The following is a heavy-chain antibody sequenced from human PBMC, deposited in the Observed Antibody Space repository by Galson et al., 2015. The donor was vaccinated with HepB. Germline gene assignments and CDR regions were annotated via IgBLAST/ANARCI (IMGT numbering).Heavy chain of an antibody. J-gene: IGHJ5*02. CDR1: GDSVSSNSAA. V-gene: IGHV6-1*01. CDR2: TYYRSKWYN. CDR3: ARGALRDYGGNPFDP. D-gene: IGHD4-23*01. Sequence: CAISGDSVSSNSAAWNWIRQSPSRGLEWLGRTYYRSKWYNDYAVSVKSRITINPDTSKNQFSLQLNSVTPEDMAVYYCARGALRDYGGNPFDPWGQGTLVTVSS.